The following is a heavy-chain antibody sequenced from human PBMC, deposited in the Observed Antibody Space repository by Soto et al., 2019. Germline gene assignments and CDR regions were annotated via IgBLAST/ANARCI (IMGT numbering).Heavy chain of an antibody. CDR3: VTGDHLVR. CDR2: INPKTGDT. Sequence: QMQLVQSGAEARKPGASVKVSCKTSGYTFTGYYLNWVRQAPGRGLAWVGWINPKTGDTNNAQKFQGRVNMTTDTSISTGYMELSGLKSDDTAVYYCVTGDHLVRWGQGTRVTVSS. CDR1: GYTFTGYY. D-gene: IGHD6-6*01. J-gene: IGHJ4*02. V-gene: IGHV1-2*02.